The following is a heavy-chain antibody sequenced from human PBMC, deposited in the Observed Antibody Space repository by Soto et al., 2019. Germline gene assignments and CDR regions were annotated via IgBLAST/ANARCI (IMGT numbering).Heavy chain of an antibody. CDR2: ISGSGGST. CDR3: AKCGRGISLLYVLRFLEWLLYHYYYYGMDV. V-gene: IGHV3-23*01. D-gene: IGHD3-3*01. J-gene: IGHJ6*02. Sequence: GGSLRLSCAASGFTFSSYAMSWVRQAPGKGLEWVSAISGSGGSTYYADSVKGRFTISRDNSKNTLYLQMNSLRAEDTAVYYCAKCGRGISLLYVLRFLEWLLYHYYYYGMDVWGQGTTVTVSS. CDR1: GFTFSSYA.